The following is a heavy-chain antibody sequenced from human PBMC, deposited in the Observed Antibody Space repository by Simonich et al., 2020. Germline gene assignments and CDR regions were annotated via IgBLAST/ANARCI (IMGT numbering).Heavy chain of an antibody. CDR2: INHRGST. CDR1: GGSFSGYY. Sequence: QVQLQQWGAGLLKPSETLSLTCAVYGGSFSGYYWSWIRQPPGKGLEWIGEINHRGSTNYNPSLKSRVTISVDTSKNQFSVKLSSVTAADTAVYYCARGLRVAAAGTAFQHWGQGTLVTVSS. D-gene: IGHD6-13*01. CDR3: ARGLRVAAAGTAFQH. V-gene: IGHV4-34*01. J-gene: IGHJ1*01.